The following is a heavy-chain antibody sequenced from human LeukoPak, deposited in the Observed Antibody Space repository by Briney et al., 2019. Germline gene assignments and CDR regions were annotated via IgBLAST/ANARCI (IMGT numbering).Heavy chain of an antibody. V-gene: IGHV3-23*01. CDR2: IGYSAGDT. D-gene: IGHD2-15*01. Sequence: GGSLRLSCAASGFIVSNYAMTWVRQAPGKGLEWVSAIGYSAGDTYYADSVKGRFTISRDNSKNTLYLQMNSLRAEDTAVYYCARERGIVVVVAAIGYYYGMDVWGQGTTVTVSS. CDR3: ARERGIVVVVAAIGYYYGMDV. J-gene: IGHJ6*02. CDR1: GFIVSNYA.